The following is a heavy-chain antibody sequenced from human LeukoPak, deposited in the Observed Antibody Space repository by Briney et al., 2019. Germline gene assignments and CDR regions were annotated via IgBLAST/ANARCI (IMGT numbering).Heavy chain of an antibody. D-gene: IGHD3-16*02. V-gene: IGHV5-51*01. CDR3: ARHAADGTTLGITFGGVIVSRGLYYYGMDV. CDR1: GYSFTSYW. J-gene: IGHJ6*02. Sequence: GESLKISCKGSGYSFTSYWIGWVRQMPGKGLEWMGIIYPGDSDTRYSPSFQGQVTISADKSISTAYLQWSSLKASDTAMYYCARHAADGTTLGITFGGVIVSRGLYYYGMDVWAKGPRSPSP. CDR2: IYPGDSDT.